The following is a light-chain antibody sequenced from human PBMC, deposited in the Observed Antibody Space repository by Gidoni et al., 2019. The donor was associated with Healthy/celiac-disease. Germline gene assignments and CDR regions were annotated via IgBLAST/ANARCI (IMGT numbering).Light chain of an antibody. CDR1: QSVLYRYNNKNY. J-gene: IGKJ2*01. CDR2: WAS. CDR3: QQYYSTPLYT. Sequence: DIVMTQSPDSLAVSLGEQATINCKSSQSVLYRYNNKNYLAWYQQKPGQPPKLLIYWASTLESGVRDRFSGSGSGTYFTLTISSLQAEDVAVYYCQQYYSTPLYTFGQGTKLEIK. V-gene: IGKV4-1*01.